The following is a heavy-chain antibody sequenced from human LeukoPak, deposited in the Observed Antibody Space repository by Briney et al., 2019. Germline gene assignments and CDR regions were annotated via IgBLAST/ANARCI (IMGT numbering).Heavy chain of an antibody. CDR2: ISGSGGST. CDR3: AKGFSSSWYNPYYFDY. Sequence: GGSLRLSCAASGFTFSSYAMSWVRQAPGKGLEWVSAISGSGGSTHYADSVKGRFTISRDNSKNTLYLQMNSLRAEDTAVYYCAKGFSSSWYNPYYFDYWGQGTLVTVSS. V-gene: IGHV3-23*01. CDR1: GFTFSSYA. D-gene: IGHD6-13*01. J-gene: IGHJ4*02.